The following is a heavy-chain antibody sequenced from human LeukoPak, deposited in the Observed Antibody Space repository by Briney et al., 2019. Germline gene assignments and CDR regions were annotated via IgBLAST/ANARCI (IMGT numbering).Heavy chain of an antibody. Sequence: ASVKVSCKASGYTFTSYGISWVRQAPGQGLEWMGWISAYNGNTNYAQKLQGRVTMTTDTSTSTAYMELRSLRSDDTAVYFCARDSMVVVTIHDAFEIWGQGTRVTVSS. V-gene: IGHV1-18*01. CDR1: GYTFTSYG. CDR2: ISAYNGNT. D-gene: IGHD3-22*01. CDR3: ARDSMVVVTIHDAFEI. J-gene: IGHJ3*02.